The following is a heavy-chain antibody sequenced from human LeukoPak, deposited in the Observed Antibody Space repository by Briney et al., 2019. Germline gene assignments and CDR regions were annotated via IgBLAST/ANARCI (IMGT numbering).Heavy chain of an antibody. Sequence: PSETLSLTCSVSGGSISSYYWIWVRQPAGKGLEWIGRIYTNGNTNYNPSLKSRVTMSVDTSKNQFSLKLSSVTAADTAVYYCARDPYILSTMDVWGKGTTVTVSS. D-gene: IGHD5/OR15-5a*01. J-gene: IGHJ6*03. CDR3: ARDPYILSTMDV. CDR2: IYTNGNT. V-gene: IGHV4-4*07. CDR1: GGSISSYY.